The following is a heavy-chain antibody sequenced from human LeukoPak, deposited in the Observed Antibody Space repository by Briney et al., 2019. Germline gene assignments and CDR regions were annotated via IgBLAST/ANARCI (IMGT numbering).Heavy chain of an antibody. D-gene: IGHD4-17*01. Sequence: PGGSLRLSCAASGFAFSDYYMTWIRQAPGKGLEWVSYISSSGSTIYYADSVKGRFTVSRDNAKNSLYLQMNSLRAEDTAVYYCARDDEAGHYTNYWGQGTLVTVSS. CDR1: GFAFSDYY. CDR2: ISSSGSTI. J-gene: IGHJ4*02. CDR3: ARDDEAGHYTNY. V-gene: IGHV3-11*01.